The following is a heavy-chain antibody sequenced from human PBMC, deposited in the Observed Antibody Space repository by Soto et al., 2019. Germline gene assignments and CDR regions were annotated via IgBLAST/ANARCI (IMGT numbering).Heavy chain of an antibody. V-gene: IGHV3-30-3*01. CDR2: ISYDGSNK. J-gene: IGHJ4*02. CDR1: GFTFSSYA. CDR3: ARGGKYDSSGYYYHY. D-gene: IGHD3-22*01. Sequence: GGSLRLSCAASGFTFSSYAMHWVRQAPGKGLEWVAVISYDGSNKYYADSVKGRFTISRDNSKNTLYLQMNSLRAEDTAVYYCARGGKYDSSGYYYHYWGQGTLVTVSS.